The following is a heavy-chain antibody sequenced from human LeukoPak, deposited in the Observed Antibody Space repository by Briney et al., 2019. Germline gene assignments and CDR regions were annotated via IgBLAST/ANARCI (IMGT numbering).Heavy chain of an antibody. CDR2: VWYDGSNQ. V-gene: IGHV3-33*01. CDR1: GFIFSNYG. CDR3: ARWGIIGHDAFDI. Sequence: PGGSLRLSCVASGFIFSNYGMHWVRQAPGKGLEWVAIVWYDGSNQYYGDSIKGRFTISRDNSKNTVYLQMNSLRAEGTAVYYCARWGIIGHDAFDIWGQGTVVTVSS. D-gene: IGHD1-14*01. J-gene: IGHJ3*02.